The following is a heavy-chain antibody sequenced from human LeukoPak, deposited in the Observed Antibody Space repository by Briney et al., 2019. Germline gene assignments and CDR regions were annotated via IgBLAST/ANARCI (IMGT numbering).Heavy chain of an antibody. CDR2: ISSSGSTI. Sequence: GTSLRLSCAASGFTFSSYEMNWVRQAPGKGLEWVSYISSSGSTIYYADSVKGRFTISRDNTKNSLYLQMNSLRAEDTAVYYCAELGITMIGGVWGKGTTVTISS. CDR3: AELGITMIGGV. D-gene: IGHD3-10*02. CDR1: GFTFSSYE. V-gene: IGHV3-48*03. J-gene: IGHJ6*04.